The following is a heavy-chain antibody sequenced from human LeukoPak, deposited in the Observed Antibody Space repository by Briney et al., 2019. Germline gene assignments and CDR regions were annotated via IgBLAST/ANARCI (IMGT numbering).Heavy chain of an antibody. V-gene: IGHV4-34*01. J-gene: IGHJ4*02. CDR1: GGSFSGYY. CDR3: ARHFRPEAVGATRGFDY. CDR2: INHSGST. Sequence: SETLSLTCAVYGGSFSGYYWSWIRQPPGKGLEWIGEINHSGSTNYNPSLKSRVTISVDTSKNQFSLKLNSVTAADTAVYYCARHFRPEAVGATRGFDYWGQGTLVTVSS. D-gene: IGHD1-26*01.